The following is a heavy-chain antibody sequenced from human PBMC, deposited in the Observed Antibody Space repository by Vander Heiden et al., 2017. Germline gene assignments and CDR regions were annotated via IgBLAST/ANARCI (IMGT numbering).Heavy chain of an antibody. CDR3: ASDSAGLVPAAIYYFDY. CDR2: IKQDGSEK. D-gene: IGHD2-2*02. J-gene: IGHJ4*02. V-gene: IGHV3-7*01. Sequence: EVQLVASGGGLVQPGGSLRLSCAASGFTFSSYWTRWVRQAAGKGLEWVANIKQDGSEKYYVDSVKGRFTSSRDNAKNSLYLQMNSLRAEDTAVYYCASDSAGLVPAAIYYFDYWGQGTLVTVSS. CDR1: GFTFSSYW.